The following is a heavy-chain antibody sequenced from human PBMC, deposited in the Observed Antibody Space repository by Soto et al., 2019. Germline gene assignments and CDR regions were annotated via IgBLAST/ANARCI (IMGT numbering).Heavy chain of an antibody. J-gene: IGHJ6*02. V-gene: IGHV4-59*08. CDR1: GGSISSYY. CDR3: ARSSGGMVVAATPLFPVGYYGMDV. CDR2: IYYSGST. D-gene: IGHD2-15*01. Sequence: PSETLSLTCTVSGGSISSYYWSWIRQPPGKGLEWIGYIYYSGSTNYNPSLKSRVTISVDTSKNQFSLKLSSVTAADTAVYYCARSSGGMVVAATPLFPVGYYGMDVWGQGTTVTVSS.